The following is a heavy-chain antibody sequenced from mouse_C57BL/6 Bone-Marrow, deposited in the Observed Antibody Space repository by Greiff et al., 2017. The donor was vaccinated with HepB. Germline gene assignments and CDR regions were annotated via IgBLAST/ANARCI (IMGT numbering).Heavy chain of an antibody. CDR2: IYPSDSET. Sequence: VQLQQPGAELVRPGSSVKLSCKASGYTFTSYWMDWVKQRPGQGLEWIGNIYPSDSETHYNQKFKDKATLTVDKSSSTAYMQLSSLTSEDSAVYYCARWSLLAMDYWGQGTSVTVSS. J-gene: IGHJ4*01. D-gene: IGHD2-1*01. CDR1: GYTFTSYW. CDR3: ARWSLLAMDY. V-gene: IGHV1-61*01.